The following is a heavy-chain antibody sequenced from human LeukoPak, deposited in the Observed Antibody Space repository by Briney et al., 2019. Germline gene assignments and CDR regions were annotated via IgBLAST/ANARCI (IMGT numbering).Heavy chain of an antibody. V-gene: IGHV3-30-3*01. J-gene: IGHJ5*02. Sequence: PGGSLRLSCAASGFTFSSYAMHWVRQAPGKGLEWLAVISYDGSNKYYADSVKGRFTISRDNSKNTVYLQMNSLRPEDTAVYYCAKGGTYRNWFDPWGQGTLVSVSS. CDR1: GFTFSSYA. CDR3: AKGGTYRNWFDP. D-gene: IGHD3-16*01. CDR2: ISYDGSNK.